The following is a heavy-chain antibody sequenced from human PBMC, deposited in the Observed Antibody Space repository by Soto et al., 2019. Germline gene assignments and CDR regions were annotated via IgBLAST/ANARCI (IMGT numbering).Heavy chain of an antibody. J-gene: IGHJ4*02. CDR2: ISSDGSST. Sequence: EVQLVESGGDLVQPGGSLRLSCVASGFTLRSYWMHWVRQAPGKGLVWVSRISSDGSSTRYADSVKGRFTISRDNAKNTLYLQMNSLRAEDTAVYYCTRVVVGSSGEFDYWGQITLVSVSS. V-gene: IGHV3-74*01. CDR1: GFTLRSYW. D-gene: IGHD3-10*01. CDR3: TRVVVGSSGEFDY.